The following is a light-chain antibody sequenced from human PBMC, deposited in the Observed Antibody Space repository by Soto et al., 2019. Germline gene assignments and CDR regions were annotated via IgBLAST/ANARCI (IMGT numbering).Light chain of an antibody. Sequence: EIVLTQSPGSLSLSPGDRATLSCRASQSVSSASLAWYQQRPGQAPRLVIYGASNRATGMPDRFSGSGSGTDFTLTISRLEPEDFAVYYCQLYSGSPMYTFGQGTRLDVK. V-gene: IGKV3-20*01. CDR3: QLYSGSPMYT. CDR1: QSVSSAS. J-gene: IGKJ2*01. CDR2: GAS.